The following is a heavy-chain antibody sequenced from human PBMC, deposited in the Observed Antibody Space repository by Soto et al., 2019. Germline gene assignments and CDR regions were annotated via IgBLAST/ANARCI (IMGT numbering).Heavy chain of an antibody. CDR3: ARATPTVTTMSDYGMDV. CDR1: GGTFSSYA. J-gene: IGHJ6*02. D-gene: IGHD4-17*01. CDR2: IIPIFGTA. V-gene: IGHV1-69*12. Sequence: VRLVRSGAEVKEPGSSVKVSCKASGGTFSSYAISWVRQAPGQGLEWMEGIIPIFGTANYAQKFQGRVTITADESTSTAYMELSSLRSEDTAVYYCARATPTVTTMSDYGMDVWGQGTTVTVSS.